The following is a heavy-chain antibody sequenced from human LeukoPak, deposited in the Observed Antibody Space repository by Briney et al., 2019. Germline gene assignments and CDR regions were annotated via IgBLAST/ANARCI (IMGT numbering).Heavy chain of an antibody. CDR3: ARPRSHYYGSGTPGSYFDY. CDR2: INHSGST. J-gene: IGHJ4*02. D-gene: IGHD3-10*01. CDR1: GGSFSGYY. Sequence: PSETLPLTCAVYGGSFSGYYWSWIRQPPGKGLEWIGEINHSGSTNYNPSLKSRVTISVDTSKNQFSLKLSSVTAADTAVYYCARPRSHYYGSGTPGSYFDYWGQGTLVTVSS. V-gene: IGHV4-34*01.